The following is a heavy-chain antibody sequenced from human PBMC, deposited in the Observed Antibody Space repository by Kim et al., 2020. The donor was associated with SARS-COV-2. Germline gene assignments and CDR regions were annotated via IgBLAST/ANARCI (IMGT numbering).Heavy chain of an antibody. CDR3: ARDRETIAAAAPASYYYYGMDV. J-gene: IGHJ6*02. CDR2: ISSSSSTI. V-gene: IGHV3-48*02. D-gene: IGHD6-13*01. Sequence: GGSLRLSCAASGFTFSSYSMNWVRQAPGKGLEWVSYISSSSSTIYYADSVKGRFTISRDNAKNSLYLQMNSLRDEDTAVYYCARDRETIAAAAPASYYYYGMDVWGQGTTVTVSS. CDR1: GFTFSSYS.